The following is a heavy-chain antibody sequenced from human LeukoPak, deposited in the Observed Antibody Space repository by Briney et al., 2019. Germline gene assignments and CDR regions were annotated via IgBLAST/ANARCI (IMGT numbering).Heavy chain of an antibody. V-gene: IGHV3-49*03. CDR2: IRSKAYGGTT. D-gene: IGHD2-15*01. CDR1: GFTFGDYA. Sequence: GGSLRLSCTASGFTFGDYAMSWFRQAPGKGLEWVGFIRSKAYGGTTEYAASVKGRFTISRDDSKSIAYLQMNSLKTEDTAVYYCTRGEDIVVVVAATPTVDAFDIWGQGTMVTVSS. J-gene: IGHJ3*02. CDR3: TRGEDIVVVVAATPTVDAFDI.